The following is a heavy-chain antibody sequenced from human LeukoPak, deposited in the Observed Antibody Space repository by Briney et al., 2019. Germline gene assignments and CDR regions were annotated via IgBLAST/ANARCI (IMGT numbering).Heavy chain of an antibody. D-gene: IGHD3-10*02. V-gene: IGHV3-11*03. CDR3: ARIRDYVFDY. J-gene: IGHJ4*02. CDR1: GFIFSDYY. CDR2: ISSSGSYT. Sequence: GGSLRLSCTASGFIFSDYYMTWTRQAPGKGLEWISYISSSGSYTNYTDSVKGRSTISRDNAKNSLYLHLNSLRAEDTAVYYCARIRDYVFDYWGQGALVTVSS.